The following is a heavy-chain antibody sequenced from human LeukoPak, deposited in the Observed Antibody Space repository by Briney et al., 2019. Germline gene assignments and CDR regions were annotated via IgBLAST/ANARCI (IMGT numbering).Heavy chain of an antibody. V-gene: IGHV1-24*01. Sequence: ASVKVSCKVSGYTLTELSMHWVRQAPGKGLEWMGGFDPEDGETIYAQKFQGRVTMTEDTSTDTAYMGLSSLRSEDTAVYYCATGQGYSSGWVFDYWGQGTLVTVSS. CDR3: ATGQGYSSGWVFDY. CDR1: GYTLTELS. D-gene: IGHD6-19*01. J-gene: IGHJ4*02. CDR2: FDPEDGET.